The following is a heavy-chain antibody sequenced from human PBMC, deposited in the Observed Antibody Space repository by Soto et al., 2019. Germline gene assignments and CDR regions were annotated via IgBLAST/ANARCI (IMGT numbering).Heavy chain of an antibody. V-gene: IGHV2-5*02. D-gene: IGHD3-16*02. CDR2: IYWDDDK. Sequence: QITLKESGPTLVKPTQTLTLTCTFSGFSLSTSGVGVGWIRQPPGKTLEWLALIYWDDDKRYSPSLKSRLTITKSTSKNPVVLTMTNSDTEDTATYYCAQRRSYDYVWGSYRSAAFDIWGQGTMVTVSS. CDR3: AQRRSYDYVWGSYRSAAFDI. CDR1: GFSLSTSGVG. J-gene: IGHJ3*02.